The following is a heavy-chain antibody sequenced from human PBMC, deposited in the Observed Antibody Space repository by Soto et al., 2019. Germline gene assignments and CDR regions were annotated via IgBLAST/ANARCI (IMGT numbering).Heavy chain of an antibody. CDR1: GYTLTELS. Sequence: ASVKVSCKVSGYTLTELSMHWVRQAPGKGLEWMGGFDPEDGETIYAQKFQGRVTMTEDTSTDTAYMELSSLRSEDTAVYYCATYYYDSSGYYGYFDYWGQGTLVTVSS. CDR3: ATYYYDSSGYYGYFDY. CDR2: FDPEDGET. J-gene: IGHJ4*02. D-gene: IGHD3-22*01. V-gene: IGHV1-24*01.